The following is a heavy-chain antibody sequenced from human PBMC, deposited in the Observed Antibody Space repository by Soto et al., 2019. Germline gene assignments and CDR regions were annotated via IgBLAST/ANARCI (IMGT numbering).Heavy chain of an antibody. CDR2: IKQDGSEK. J-gene: IGHJ4*02. Sequence: PGGSLRLSCAASGFTFSSYWMSWVRQSPGKGLEWVANIKQDGSEKYYVDSVKGRFTISRDNAKNSLYLQMNSLSAEDTAVYYCARASGGSSPLYYFDYWGQGTLVTVSS. D-gene: IGHD1-26*01. V-gene: IGHV3-7*01. CDR1: GFTFSSYW. CDR3: ARASGGSSPLYYFDY.